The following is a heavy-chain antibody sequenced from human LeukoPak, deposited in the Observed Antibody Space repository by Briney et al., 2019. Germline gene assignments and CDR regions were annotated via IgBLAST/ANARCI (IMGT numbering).Heavy chain of an antibody. V-gene: IGHV4-59*11. J-gene: IGHJ6*03. Sequence: PSETLSLTCTVSGGSISSHYWTWIRQSPVKGLEWIGDISNSGSTSYNPSLKSRVTISIDTAKNQFSLKLSSVTAADTAVYYCGRDALVGYFSYYYMDVWGKGTTVTVSS. CDR1: GGSISSHY. D-gene: IGHD2-15*01. CDR3: GRDALVGYFSYYYMDV. CDR2: ISNSGST.